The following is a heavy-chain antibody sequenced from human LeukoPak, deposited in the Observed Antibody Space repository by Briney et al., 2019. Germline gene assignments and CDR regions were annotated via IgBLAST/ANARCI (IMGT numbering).Heavy chain of an antibody. CDR2: IYYSGST. CDR1: GGSISSGGYY. D-gene: IGHD3-22*01. CDR3: ARVLYDSDAFDI. Sequence: PSETLSLTCTVSGGSISSGGYYWSWIRQPPGKGLEWIGYIYYSGSTNYNPSLKSRVTISVDTSKNQFSLKLSSVTAADTAVYYCARVLYDSDAFDIWGQGTIVTVSS. J-gene: IGHJ3*02. V-gene: IGHV4-61*08.